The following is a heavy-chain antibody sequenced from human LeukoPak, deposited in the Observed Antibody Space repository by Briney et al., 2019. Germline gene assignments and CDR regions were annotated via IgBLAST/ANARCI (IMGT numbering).Heavy chain of an antibody. Sequence: GSSVKVSCKASGGTCSSYAISWVRQAPGQGLEWMGGVIPIFGTANYAQKFQGRVTITADKSTSTAYMELSSLRSEDTAVYYCASAAFFDSYGKFPFDYWGQGTLVTVSS. CDR3: ASAAFFDSYGKFPFDY. V-gene: IGHV1-69*06. D-gene: IGHD5-18*01. CDR2: VIPIFGTA. CDR1: GGTCSSYA. J-gene: IGHJ4*02.